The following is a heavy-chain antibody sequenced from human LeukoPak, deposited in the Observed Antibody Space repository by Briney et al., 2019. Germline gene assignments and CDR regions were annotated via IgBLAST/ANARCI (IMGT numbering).Heavy chain of an antibody. CDR2: IRHDGSNK. Sequence: GGSLRLSCAASGFTFNSYGMHWVRQAPGKGLEWVAFIRHDGSNKYYADSVKGRFTISRDNSKNTLYLQMNSLRAEDTAVYYCAKRAPGCSSGSCFPYYFDYWGQGTLVTVSS. V-gene: IGHV3-30*02. CDR1: GFTFNSYG. CDR3: AKRAPGCSSGSCFPYYFDY. D-gene: IGHD2-15*01. J-gene: IGHJ4*02.